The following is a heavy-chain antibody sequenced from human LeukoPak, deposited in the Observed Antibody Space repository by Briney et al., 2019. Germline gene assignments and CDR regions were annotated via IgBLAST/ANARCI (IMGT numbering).Heavy chain of an antibody. V-gene: IGHV4-34*01. Sequence: PSETLSLTCAVYGGSFSGYHWGWIRQPPGKGLEWIGEINHSGGTNYNPSLKSRVTISVDTSKNQFSLKLSSVTAADTAVYYCARTSITMVRGVPNFDYWGQGTLVTVSS. J-gene: IGHJ4*02. CDR2: INHSGGT. CDR1: GGSFSGYH. CDR3: ARTSITMVRGVPNFDY. D-gene: IGHD3-10*01.